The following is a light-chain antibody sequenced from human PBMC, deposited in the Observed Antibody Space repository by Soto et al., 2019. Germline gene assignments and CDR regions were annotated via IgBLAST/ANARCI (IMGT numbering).Light chain of an antibody. J-gene: IGKJ2*01. V-gene: IGKV3D-20*01. CDR3: QHDGRSQYT. CDR2: DPS. Sequence: EIVLTQSPATLSLSPGERATLSCGASQSVSSSYLAWYQQKPGLAPRLFIYDPSSRATGIPDRFSGSVSGTDSTLTISRLEPEEFAVYCCQHDGRSQYTFGQGTKLEIK. CDR1: QSVSSSY.